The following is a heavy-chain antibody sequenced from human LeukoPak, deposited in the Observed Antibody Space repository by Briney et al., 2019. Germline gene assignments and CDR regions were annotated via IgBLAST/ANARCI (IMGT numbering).Heavy chain of an antibody. J-gene: IGHJ4*02. CDR1: GFTFSKYP. V-gene: IGHV3-30-3*01. CDR2: ISYDVGSNT. Sequence: GGSLRLSCAATGFTFSKYPMHWVRQAPGKGLEWVAVISYDVGSNTYYADSVKGRFTISRDNSKNTLYLQMNSLRAEDTAVYYCARLNLGYGYFLEATKRDYWGQGTLVTVSS. CDR3: ARLNLGYGYFLEATKRDY. D-gene: IGHD5-18*01.